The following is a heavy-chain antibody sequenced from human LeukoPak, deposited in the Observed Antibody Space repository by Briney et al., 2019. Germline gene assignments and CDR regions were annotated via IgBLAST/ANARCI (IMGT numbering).Heavy chain of an antibody. D-gene: IGHD2-21*01. CDR2: IYYSGST. CDR1: GGSISSYY. Sequence: SETLSLTCTVSGGSISSYYWSWIRQPPGKGLEWIGYIYYSGSTNYNPSLKSRVTISVDTSKNQFSLKLSSVTAADTAVYYCARSPPGFPIDYWGQGTLVTVSS. V-gene: IGHV4-59*01. CDR3: ARSPPGFPIDY. J-gene: IGHJ4*02.